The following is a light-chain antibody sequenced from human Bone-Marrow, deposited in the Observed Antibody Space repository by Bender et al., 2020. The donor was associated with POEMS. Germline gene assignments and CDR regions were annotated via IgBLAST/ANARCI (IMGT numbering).Light chain of an antibody. Sequence: QSALTQPASVSGSPEQSITISCTGTSSDVGGNYFVSWYQHHPGRAPKLMIYEVTKRPSGVPDRFSASKSGNTASLTVSGLQSDDEAIYFCVAWDASLNGWVFGGGTKLTVL. CDR3: VAWDASLNGWV. CDR2: EVT. J-gene: IGLJ3*02. CDR1: SSDVGGNYF. V-gene: IGLV2-8*01.